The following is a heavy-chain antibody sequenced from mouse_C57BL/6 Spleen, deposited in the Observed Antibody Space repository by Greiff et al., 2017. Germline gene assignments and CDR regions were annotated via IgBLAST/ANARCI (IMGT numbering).Heavy chain of an antibody. CDR2: INYDGSST. D-gene: IGHD2-3*01. Sequence: EVKVVESEGGLVQPGSSMKLSCTASGFTFSDYYMAWVRQVPEKGLEWVANINYDGSSTYYLDSLKSRFIISRDNAKNILYLQMSSLKSEDTATYYCARDGLLRYFDVWGTGTTVTVSS. CDR1: GFTFSDYY. J-gene: IGHJ1*03. CDR3: ARDGLLRYFDV. V-gene: IGHV5-16*01.